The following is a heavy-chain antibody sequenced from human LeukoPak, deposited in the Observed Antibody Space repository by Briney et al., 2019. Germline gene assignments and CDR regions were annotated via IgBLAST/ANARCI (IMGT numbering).Heavy chain of an antibody. V-gene: IGHV3-48*02. J-gene: IGHJ4*02. Sequence: GGSLRLSCAASGFTFSSFTMNWARQVPGKGLEWISYISLGNSTMFYADSVRGRFTISRDNAKNSLYLQMNSLRDDDTAVYYCARVGNGRSWDYWGQGTLVSVSS. CDR3: ARVGNGRSWDY. CDR1: GFTFSSFT. D-gene: IGHD2-15*01. CDR2: ISLGNSTM.